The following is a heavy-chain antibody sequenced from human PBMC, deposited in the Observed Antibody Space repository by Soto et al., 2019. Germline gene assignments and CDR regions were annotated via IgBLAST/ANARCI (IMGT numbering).Heavy chain of an antibody. J-gene: IGHJ5*02. Sequence: PSETLSLTCAVYGGSFSGYYWSWIRQPPGKGLEWIGEINHSGSTNYNPSLKSRVTISVDTSKNQFSLKLSSVTAADTAVYYCARGGRRGYRPNWFDPWGQGTLVTVSS. CDR2: INHSGST. CDR1: GGSFSGYY. CDR3: ARGGRRGYRPNWFDP. V-gene: IGHV4-34*01. D-gene: IGHD5-18*01.